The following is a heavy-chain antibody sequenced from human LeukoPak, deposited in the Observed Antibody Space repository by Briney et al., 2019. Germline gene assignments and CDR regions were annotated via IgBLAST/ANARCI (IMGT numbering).Heavy chain of an antibody. CDR1: GGSISSYY. J-gene: IGHJ4*02. CDR3: ARLPRGYNGNYGGGLGDY. Sequence: SETLSLTCTVSGGSISSYYWSWIRQPPGKGLEWIGYIYYSGSTNYNPSLKSRVTISVDTSKNQFSLKLSSVTAADTAVYYCARLPRGYNGNYGGGLGDYWGQGTLVTVSS. V-gene: IGHV4-59*12. CDR2: IYYSGST. D-gene: IGHD1-7*01.